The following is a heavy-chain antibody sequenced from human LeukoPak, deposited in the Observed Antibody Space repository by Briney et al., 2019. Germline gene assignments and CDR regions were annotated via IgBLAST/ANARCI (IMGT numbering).Heavy chain of an antibody. D-gene: IGHD6-13*01. CDR1: GFTFSNYW. CDR3: ARGGDTSNWYPGYFDY. J-gene: IGHJ4*02. CDR2: IKSDGSST. Sequence: GGSLRLSCAASGFTFSNYWMHWVRQAPGKGPVWVSRIKSDGSSTRFADSVQGRFTISRDNGKNTVYLQMDSLRAEDTAVYYCARGGDTSNWYPGYFDYWGQGALVTASS. V-gene: IGHV3-74*01.